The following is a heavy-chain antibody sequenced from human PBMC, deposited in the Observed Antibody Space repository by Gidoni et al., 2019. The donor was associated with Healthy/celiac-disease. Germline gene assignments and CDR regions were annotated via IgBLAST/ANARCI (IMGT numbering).Heavy chain of an antibody. Sequence: QLQLQESGPGLVKPSETLSLTCTVSPGSISSSSYYWGWIRQPPGKGLEWIGSIYYSGSTYYNPSLKSRVTISVDTSKNQFSLKLSSVTAADTAVYYCARDKWAISSPWGRGTLVTVSS. CDR3: ARDKWAISSP. J-gene: IGHJ5*02. CDR1: PGSISSSSYY. V-gene: IGHV4-39*02. D-gene: IGHD1-26*01. CDR2: IYYSGST.